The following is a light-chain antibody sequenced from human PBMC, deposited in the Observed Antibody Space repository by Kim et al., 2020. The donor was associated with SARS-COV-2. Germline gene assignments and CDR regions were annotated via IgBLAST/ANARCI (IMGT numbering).Light chain of an antibody. CDR2: LGS. J-gene: IGKJ1*01. V-gene: IGKV2-28*01. CDR3: MQALQTPWT. Sequence: DIVMTQSPPSLPVTPGEPASISCRSSQSLLHSNGYNYLDWYLQKTGQSPQLLIYLGSNRASGVPDRFSGSGSGTDFTLKISSVEAEDVGVYYCMQALQTPWTFGQGTKVDIK. CDR1: QSLLHSNGYNY.